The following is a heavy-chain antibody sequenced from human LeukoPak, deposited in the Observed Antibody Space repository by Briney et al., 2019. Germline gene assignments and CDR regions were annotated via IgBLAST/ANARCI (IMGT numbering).Heavy chain of an antibody. CDR3: ARDLGTCRITMVRGVMPGGY. D-gene: IGHD3-10*01. CDR2: INPNSGGT. V-gene: IGHV1-2*02. J-gene: IGHJ4*02. CDR1: GYTFTGYY. Sequence: ASVKVSCKASGYTFTGYYMHWVRQAPGQGLEWMGWINPNSGGTNYAQKFQGRVTMTRDTSISTAYMELSRLRSDDTAVYYCARDLGTCRITMVRGVMPGGYWGQGTLVTVSS.